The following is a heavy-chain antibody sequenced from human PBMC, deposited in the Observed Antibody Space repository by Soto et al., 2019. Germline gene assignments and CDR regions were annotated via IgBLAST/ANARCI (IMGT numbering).Heavy chain of an antibody. V-gene: IGHV4-30-4*01. J-gene: IGHJ4*02. CDR3: ARGPSGDKVHY. Sequence: QVQLQESGPGLVKPSQTLSLTCTVSGGSITSDYSCWSWIRQPPGEGLEWIGHIFDSGTTYTNPSLTSLVAISPDPANTHFSLTLSSVTAADTAVYYCARGPSGDKVHYWGQGALVTVSS. D-gene: IGHD7-27*01. CDR2: IFDSGTT. CDR1: GGSITSDYSC.